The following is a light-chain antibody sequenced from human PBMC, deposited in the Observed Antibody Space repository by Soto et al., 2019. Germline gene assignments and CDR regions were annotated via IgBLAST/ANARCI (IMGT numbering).Light chain of an antibody. CDR2: DAS. V-gene: IGKV1-5*01. CDR3: QQYNSHPWT. J-gene: IGKJ1*01. CDR1: QNIRSR. Sequence: DFQMTQSPSTLSASVGDRVTITCRASQNIRSRLAWFQQKPGKAPKLLIYDASSLESGVPQRFSGSGSGTEFTLTISSLQTDDFGTYYCQQYNSHPWTFGQGTKVDIK.